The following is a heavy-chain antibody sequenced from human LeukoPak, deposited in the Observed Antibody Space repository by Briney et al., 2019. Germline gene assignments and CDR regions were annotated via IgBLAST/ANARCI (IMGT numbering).Heavy chain of an antibody. J-gene: IGHJ1*01. D-gene: IGHD2-2*01. V-gene: IGHV3-21*01. CDR2: ISASDTYI. Sequence: PGGSLRLSCAASGFIFSGYSMNWVRQAPGKGLEWVSSISASDTYINYADSLKGRFTISRDNAKNSLYLRMNSLRAEDTAVYYCAREPSGGYCSSSSCSRYFQHWGQGTLVTVSS. CDR3: AREPSGGYCSSSSCSRYFQH. CDR1: GFIFSGYS.